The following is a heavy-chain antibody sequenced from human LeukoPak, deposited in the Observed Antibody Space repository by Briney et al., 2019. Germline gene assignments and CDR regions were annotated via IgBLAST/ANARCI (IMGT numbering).Heavy chain of an antibody. CDR1: GGTFSSYA. D-gene: IGHD2-2*01. Sequence: SVKVSCKASGGTFSSYAISWVRQAPGQGLEWMGGIIPIFGTANYAQKFQGRVTITTDESTSTAYMELSSLRSEDTAVYYCATERIVVVAAASNESFEICGPGRMVTVSS. CDR2: IIPIFGTA. CDR3: ATERIVVVAAASNESFEI. J-gene: IGHJ3*02. V-gene: IGHV1-69*05.